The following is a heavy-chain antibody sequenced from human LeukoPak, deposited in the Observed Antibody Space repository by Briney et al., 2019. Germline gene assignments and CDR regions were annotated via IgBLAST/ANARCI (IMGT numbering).Heavy chain of an antibody. CDR2: IYTSGGT. V-gene: IGHV4-4*07. CDR1: GVSMSSYY. D-gene: IGHD3-22*01. Sequence: PSDSLSLTCTVSGVSMSSYYWSWIRQPAGKGLEWIGRIYTSGGTNYNPSLKSRVTMSVDTSKNLLSLKLTSVTAADTAVYYCASGDSSGYYYNWGQATLVTVSS. CDR3: ASGDSSGYYYN. J-gene: IGHJ4*02.